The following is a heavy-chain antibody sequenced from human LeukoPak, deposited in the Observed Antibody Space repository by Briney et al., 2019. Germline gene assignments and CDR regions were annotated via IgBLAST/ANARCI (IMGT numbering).Heavy chain of an antibody. Sequence: SETLSLTCTASDYSISSGYYWGWIRQPPGKGLEWIGNIYHSGSTYYNPSLKSRVTISVDTSKNQFSLKLRSVTAADTAVYYCARHNRLGSFDYWGQGTLVTVSS. J-gene: IGHJ4*02. V-gene: IGHV4-38-2*02. D-gene: IGHD1-14*01. CDR1: DYSISSGYY. CDR2: IYHSGST. CDR3: ARHNRLGSFDY.